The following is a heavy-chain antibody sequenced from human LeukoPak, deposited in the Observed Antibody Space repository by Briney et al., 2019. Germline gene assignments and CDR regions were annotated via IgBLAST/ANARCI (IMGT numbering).Heavy chain of an antibody. V-gene: IGHV4-59*08. CDR1: GGSISSYY. D-gene: IGHD4-11*01. J-gene: IGHJ5*02. CDR2: IYYSGST. Sequence: PSETLSLTCTVSGGSISSYYWSWIRQPPGKGLEWIGYIYYSGSTNYNPSLKSRVTILVDTSNNQFSLKLSSVTAADTAVYYCARTDHDYSNNWFDPWGQGTLVTVSS. CDR3: ARTDHDYSNNWFDP.